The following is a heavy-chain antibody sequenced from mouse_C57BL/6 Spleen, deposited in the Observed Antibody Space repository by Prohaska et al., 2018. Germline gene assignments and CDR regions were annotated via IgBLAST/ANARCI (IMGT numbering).Heavy chain of an antibody. Sequence: HGKSLEWIGDINPNNGGTIYNQKFKGKATLTVDKSSSTAYMELRSLTSEDTAVYYCARGEDYYGNYGGHYYAMDYWGQGTSVTVSS. CDR3: ARGEDYYGNYGGHYYAMDY. CDR2: INPNNGGT. D-gene: IGHD2-1*01. V-gene: IGHV1-18*01. J-gene: IGHJ4*01.